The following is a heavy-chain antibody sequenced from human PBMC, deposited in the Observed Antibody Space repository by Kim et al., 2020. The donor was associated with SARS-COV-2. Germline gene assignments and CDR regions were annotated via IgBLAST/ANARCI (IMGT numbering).Heavy chain of an antibody. CDR3: ASDSAVTLGRHDFYWGLDV. J-gene: IGHJ6*02. V-gene: IGHV7-4-1*02. CDR1: GDTFTDFP. D-gene: IGHD2-8*02. Sequence: ASVKVSCKAAGDTFTDFPMNWVRQAPGQGLQWMGWINTNTGNPTYAQDFGGRFVFSLDTSIRTASLQISDLKAGDTAVYYCASDSAVTLGRHDFYWGLDVWGQGTPVTVSS. CDR2: INTNTGNP.